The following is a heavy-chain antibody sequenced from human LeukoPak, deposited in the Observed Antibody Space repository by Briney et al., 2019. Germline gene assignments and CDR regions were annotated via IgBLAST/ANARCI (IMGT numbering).Heavy chain of an antibody. CDR2: IYSGGST. Sequence: GGSLRLSCAASGFTFSSYSMNWVRQAPGKGLEWVSVIYSGGSTYYADSVKGRFTISRDNSKNTLYLQMNSLRAEDTAVYYCARQYYDFWSGYRKGWFDPWGQGTLVTVSP. V-gene: IGHV3-66*02. J-gene: IGHJ5*02. D-gene: IGHD3-3*01. CDR1: GFTFSSYS. CDR3: ARQYYDFWSGYRKGWFDP.